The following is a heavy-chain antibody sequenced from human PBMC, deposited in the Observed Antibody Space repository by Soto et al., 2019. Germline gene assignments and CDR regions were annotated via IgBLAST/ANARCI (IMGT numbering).Heavy chain of an antibody. CDR1: GLTFEDHC. V-gene: IGHV3-9*01. CDR3: AKDKGGAVSLPTGGYYPYYGMEV. CDR2: SSWDTAKT. Sequence: GGSLRLSCVASGLTFEDHCMHWVRQVPGRGLGWGAGSSWDTAKTGSGDSVKGRFTISRDNAKSSLYLEMNSLRPDDTGFYYCAKDKGGAVSLPTGGYYPYYGMEVWGQGTRVPVS. J-gene: IGHJ6*02. D-gene: IGHD3-22*01.